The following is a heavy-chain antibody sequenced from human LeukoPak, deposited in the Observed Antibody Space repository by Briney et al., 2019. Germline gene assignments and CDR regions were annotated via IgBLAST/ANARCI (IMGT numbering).Heavy chain of an antibody. CDR2: MNPNSGNT. D-gene: IGHD3-10*01. CDR1: GYTFTSYD. V-gene: IGHV1-8*03. J-gene: IGHJ6*03. Sequence: ASVKVSCKASGYTFTSYDINWVRQATGQGLEWMGWMNPNSGNTGYAQKFQGRVTITRNTSISTAYMELSSLRSEDTAVYYCARGITMVRGVIITVGVYYMDVWGKGTRVTVSS. CDR3: ARGITMVRGVIITVGVYYMDV.